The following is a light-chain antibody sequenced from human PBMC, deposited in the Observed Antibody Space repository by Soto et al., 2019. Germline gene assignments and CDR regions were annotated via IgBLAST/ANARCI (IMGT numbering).Light chain of an antibody. CDR2: TAS. CDR3: QQSYGIPPVT. V-gene: IGKV1-39*01. J-gene: IGKJ4*01. CDR1: QSISTY. Sequence: DIQMTQSPSSLSASVGDRVTITCRASQSISTYLNWYQQYPGKAPELLIYTASNLESGVPSRFSGSGSGTDFTLTISSLQPEDFATYYCQQSYGIPPVTFGGGTKVEIK.